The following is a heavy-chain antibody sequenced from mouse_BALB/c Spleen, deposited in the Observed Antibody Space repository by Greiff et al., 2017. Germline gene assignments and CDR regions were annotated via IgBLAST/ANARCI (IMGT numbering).Heavy chain of an antibody. CDR3: SRHESGTGYYAMDY. D-gene: IGHD1-1*02. CDR1: GYSITSDNA. J-gene: IGHJ4*01. V-gene: IGHV3-2*02. CDR2: ISYSGST. Sequence: EVKLMESGPGLVKPSQSLSITCTVTGYSITSDNAWNWKRQFQGNKLEWMGYISYSGSTSYNQSLKSRTSITRDTSKNPFFLQLNSVTTEDTATYYYSRHESGTGYYAMDYWGQGTSVTVSS.